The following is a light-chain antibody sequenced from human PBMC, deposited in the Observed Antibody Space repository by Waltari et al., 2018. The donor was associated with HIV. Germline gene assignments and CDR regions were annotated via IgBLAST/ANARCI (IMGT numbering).Light chain of an antibody. Sequence: QPVLTQPPSASASLGTSVTLTCTLNSGYSNYKVDWYQQRPGKGPRFVMRVGTGGIVGSKGPGIPYRFSVLGSGLNRYLTIKNIQEEDESDYHCGADHGTGSRFVVVFGGGTKLTVL. CDR3: GADHGTGSRFVVV. V-gene: IGLV9-49*03. CDR2: VGTGGIVG. CDR1: SGYSNYK. J-gene: IGLJ2*01.